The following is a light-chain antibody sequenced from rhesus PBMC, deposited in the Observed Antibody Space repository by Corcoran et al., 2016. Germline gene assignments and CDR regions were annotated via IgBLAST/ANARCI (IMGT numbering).Light chain of an antibody. Sequence: DIQLTQSPSSLSASVGDRVTITCRASQGISSYLVWYQQKSGKAPKLLIYDASTLQTGVQSRFRGSGSGTEFTLTISSLQPEDVATYYCQQRNSYPYSFGQGTKVDIK. CDR2: DAS. J-gene: IGKJ2*01. V-gene: IGKV1-38*01. CDR3: QQRNSYPYS. CDR1: QGISSY.